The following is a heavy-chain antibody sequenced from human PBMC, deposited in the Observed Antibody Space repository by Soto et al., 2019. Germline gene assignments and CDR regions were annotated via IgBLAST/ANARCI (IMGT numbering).Heavy chain of an antibody. D-gene: IGHD3-22*01. CDR3: ARPGDSSGYYFSAFDC. CDR1: GGSISSSSYY. CDR2: IYYSGST. Sequence: PSETLSLTCTVSGGSISSSSYYWGWIRQPPGKGLEWIGSIYYSGSTYYNPSLKSRVTISVDTSKNQFSLKLSSVTAADTAVYYCARPGDSSGYYFSAFDCWGQGTLVTSPQ. J-gene: IGHJ4*02. V-gene: IGHV4-39*01.